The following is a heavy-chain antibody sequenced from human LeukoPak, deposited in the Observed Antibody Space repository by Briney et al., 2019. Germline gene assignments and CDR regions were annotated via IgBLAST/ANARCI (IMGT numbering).Heavy chain of an antibody. J-gene: IGHJ4*02. CDR3: AKDFHGDYLYFDY. CDR1: GFNFTAYW. Sequence: GGSLRLSCSASGFNFTAYWLTWVRQAPGKGLEWVANIKEDGSEKYYLESVKGRFTISRDNSKNTLYLQMNSLRAEDTAVYYCAKDFHGDYLYFDYWGQGTLVTVSS. D-gene: IGHD4-17*01. CDR2: IKEDGSEK. V-gene: IGHV3-7*01.